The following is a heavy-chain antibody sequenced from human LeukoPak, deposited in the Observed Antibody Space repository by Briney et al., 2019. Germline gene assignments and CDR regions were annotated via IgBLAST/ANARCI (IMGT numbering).Heavy chain of an antibody. Sequence: SQTLSLTCAISGDSVSSNSAAWNWIRQSPSRGLEWLGRTYYRSKWYNDYAVCVKSRITINPDTSKNQFSLQLNSVTPEDTAVYYCARGTLYYDFWSGYYHDAFDIWGQGTMVTVSS. CDR1: GDSVSSNSAA. J-gene: IGHJ3*02. D-gene: IGHD3-3*01. CDR3: ARGTLYYDFWSGYYHDAFDI. CDR2: TYYRSKWYN. V-gene: IGHV6-1*01.